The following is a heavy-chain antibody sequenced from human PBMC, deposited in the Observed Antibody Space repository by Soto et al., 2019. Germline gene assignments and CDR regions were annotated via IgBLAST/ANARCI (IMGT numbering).Heavy chain of an antibody. CDR3: ARVYYYGSGSPYYFDF. V-gene: IGHV2-5*05. D-gene: IGHD3-10*01. CDR1: GFSLSTIGVG. J-gene: IGHJ4*02. CDR2: IYWDDDK. Sequence: QITLKESGPTLVKPTQTLTLTCTFSGFSLSTIGVGVGWIRQPPGKALEWLALIYWDDDKRYGPSLKSRLTITKDTSKNQVVLTMTNMDPVDTATYYCARVYYYGSGSPYYFDFWGQGTLVTVSS.